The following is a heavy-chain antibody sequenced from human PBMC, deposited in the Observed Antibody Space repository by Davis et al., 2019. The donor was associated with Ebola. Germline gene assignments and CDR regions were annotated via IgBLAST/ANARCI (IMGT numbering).Heavy chain of an antibody. CDR1: GYTFTTYS. D-gene: IGHD6-13*01. J-gene: IGHJ4*02. V-gene: IGHV7-4-1*02. CDR3: ARGISAAGNY. Sequence: ASVKVSCKASGYTFTTYSMHWVRQAPGQGLEWMGWIDTSTGNPTYAQDFTGRFVFSLDTSVTTAFLQISSLKAADTAVYYCARGISAAGNYWGQGTLVTVSS. CDR2: IDTSTGNP.